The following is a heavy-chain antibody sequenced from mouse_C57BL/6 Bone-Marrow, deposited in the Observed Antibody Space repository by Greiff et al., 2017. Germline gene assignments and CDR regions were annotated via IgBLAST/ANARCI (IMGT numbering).Heavy chain of an antibody. V-gene: IGHV1-42*01. J-gene: IGHJ2*01. Sequence: EVKLQQSGPELVKPGASVKISCKASGYSFTGYYMNWVKQSPEKSLEWIGEINPSTGGTTYNQKFKAKATLTVDKSSSTAYMQLKSLTSEDSAVYYCARDYGSRGNYWGQGTTLTVSS. CDR1: GYSFTGYY. D-gene: IGHD1-1*01. CDR3: ARDYGSRGNY. CDR2: INPSTGGT.